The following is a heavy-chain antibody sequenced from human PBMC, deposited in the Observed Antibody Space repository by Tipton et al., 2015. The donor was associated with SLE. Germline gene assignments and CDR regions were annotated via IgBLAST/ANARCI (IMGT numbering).Heavy chain of an antibody. CDR3: VRGESDVFQI. Sequence: TLSLTCAVSGDSINSGDYPWSWIRQPPGKGLEWIGYIFRSGNAYYNPPLNSRVTISLDMSRNQFSLRLKSVTAADTALFYCVRGESDVFQIWGRGTMVTISP. CDR2: IFRSGNA. J-gene: IGHJ3*02. V-gene: IGHV4-30-2*01. CDR1: GDSINSGDYP.